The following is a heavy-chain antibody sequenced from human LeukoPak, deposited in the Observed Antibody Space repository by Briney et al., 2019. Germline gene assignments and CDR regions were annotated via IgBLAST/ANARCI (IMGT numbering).Heavy chain of an antibody. J-gene: IGHJ5*02. Sequence: SETLSLTCTVSDYSITISYYWGWIRPPPGKGLERIGNVYHDGRTYYNPSLKSRVTISVDTSTTQFSLKLSSVTATDTALYYCARGYSSSWYYNWFDPWGQGTLVTVSS. V-gene: IGHV4-38-2*02. CDR3: ARGYSSSWYYNWFDP. D-gene: IGHD6-13*01. CDR1: DYSITISYY. CDR2: VYHDGRT.